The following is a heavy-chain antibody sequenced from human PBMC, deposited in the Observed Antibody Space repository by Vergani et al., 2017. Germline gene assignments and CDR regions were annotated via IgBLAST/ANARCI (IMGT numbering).Heavy chain of an antibody. D-gene: IGHD1-26*01. CDR2: IIPIFGTA. CDR1: GGTFSSYA. CDR3: ARDNSGATAENDAFDI. Sequence: QVQLVQSGAEVKKPGSSVKVSCKASGGTFSSYAISWVRQAPGQGLEWMGRIIPIFGTANYAQKFQGRVTITADESTSTAYMELRSLRSEDTAVYYCARDNSGATAENDAFDIWGQGTMVTVSS. J-gene: IGHJ3*02. V-gene: IGHV1-69*18.